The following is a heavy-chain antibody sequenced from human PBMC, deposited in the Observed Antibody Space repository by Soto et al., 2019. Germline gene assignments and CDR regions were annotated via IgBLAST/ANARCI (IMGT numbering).Heavy chain of an antibody. CDR3: ARKGNCSGGSCYYYGMDV. CDR2: INPSGGST. J-gene: IGHJ6*02. CDR1: GDTFASKY. V-gene: IGHV1-46*01. Sequence: SVKVSCKASGDTFASKYMQWVRQSPGQGLEWMGIINPSGGSTSYAQKFQGRVTMTRDTSTSTVYMELSSLRSEDTAVYYCARKGNCSGGSCYYYGMDVWGQGTTVTVSS. D-gene: IGHD2-15*01.